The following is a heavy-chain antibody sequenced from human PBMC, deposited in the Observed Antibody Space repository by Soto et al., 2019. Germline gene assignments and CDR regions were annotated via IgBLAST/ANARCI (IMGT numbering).Heavy chain of an antibody. CDR3: ERSAGGDRCGYYAGLDY. Sequence: GSLRLSCAASGFSFSDHYMRWIRQPPGKGLEWASCISSSSSNKNNVDSAMGPFTNYRDNAMSSLYLQMTSLRADDTVVYYCERSAGGDRCGYYAGLDYWGQGTLVTVSS. CDR2: ISSSSSNK. D-gene: IGHD3-22*01. CDR1: GFSFSDHY. V-gene: IGHV3-11*03. J-gene: IGHJ4*02.